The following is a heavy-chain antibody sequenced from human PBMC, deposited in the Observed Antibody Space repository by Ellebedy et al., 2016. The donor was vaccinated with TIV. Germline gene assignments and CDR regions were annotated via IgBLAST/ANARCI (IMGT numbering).Heavy chain of an antibody. Sequence: GESLKISCAVSGFRFSSYWMSWVRQAPGKGLEWVANINQDGSDKYYVDSVKGRFTISRDNAKNSLYLQLNSLRDEDTAVYYCARDGSYGDYLSPRHALDIWGQGTMVTVSS. J-gene: IGHJ3*02. CDR3: ARDGSYGDYLSPRHALDI. CDR1: GFRFSSYW. V-gene: IGHV3-7*01. D-gene: IGHD4-17*01. CDR2: INQDGSDK.